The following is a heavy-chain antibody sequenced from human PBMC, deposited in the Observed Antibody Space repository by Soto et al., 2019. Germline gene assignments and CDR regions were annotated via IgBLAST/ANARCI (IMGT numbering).Heavy chain of an antibody. Sequence: PSETLSLTCTVFGAYISSGGYSWAWIRKPPRKGLERIGTMYYGVNTYYNPSLESRVTISVDTTKIQFSLELSSVTAADTAVYSCAIYPGYCSGSSCYGYYTMDVWGHGTTVTVSS. D-gene: IGHD2-2*01. V-gene: IGHV4-39*01. J-gene: IGHJ6*02. CDR1: GAYISSGGYS. CDR3: AIYPGYCSGSSCYGYYTMDV. CDR2: MYYGVNT.